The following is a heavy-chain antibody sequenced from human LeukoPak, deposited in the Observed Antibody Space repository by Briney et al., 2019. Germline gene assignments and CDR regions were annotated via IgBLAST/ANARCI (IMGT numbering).Heavy chain of an antibody. CDR3: ARGHGDYEPYYYYGMDV. V-gene: IGHV4-34*01. CDR1: GGSFSGYY. D-gene: IGHD4-17*01. CDR2: INHSGST. J-gene: IGHJ6*02. Sequence: SETLSLTCAVSGGSFSGYYWSWIRQPPGKGLEWIGEINHSGSTNYNPSLKSRVTISVDTSKNQFSLKLSSVTAADTAVYYCARGHGDYEPYYYYGMDVWGQGTTVTVSS.